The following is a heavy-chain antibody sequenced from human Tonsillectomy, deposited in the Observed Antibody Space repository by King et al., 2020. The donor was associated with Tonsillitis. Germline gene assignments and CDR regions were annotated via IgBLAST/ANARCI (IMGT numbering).Heavy chain of an antibody. D-gene: IGHD6-13*01. CDR1: GFTVSSKY. CDR3: ARDIAAAGLFDY. CDR2: IYSGGSI. J-gene: IGHJ4*02. Sequence: VQLVESGGGLVQPGGSLRLSCAASGFTVSSKYMSWVRQAPGKGLEWVSVIYSGGSIYYADSVKGRFTISRDNSKNKLYLQMNSLRAEDTAVYYCARDIAAAGLFDYWGQGTLVTVSS. V-gene: IGHV3-66*01.